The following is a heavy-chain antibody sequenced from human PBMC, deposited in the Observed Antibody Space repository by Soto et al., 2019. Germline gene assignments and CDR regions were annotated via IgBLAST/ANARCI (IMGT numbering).Heavy chain of an antibody. J-gene: IGHJ4*02. D-gene: IGHD2-15*01. Sequence: QLQLQESGSGLVKPSQTLSLTCAVSGGSISSGGYSWSWIRQPPGKGLEWIGYIYHSGSTYYNPSLKGRVPISVVSYKNQFSLKMSSVTAADMAVYYWASGQVVAAQHWGQGTLVTVSS. CDR2: IYHSGST. CDR1: GGSISSGGYS. CDR3: ASGQVVAAQH. V-gene: IGHV4-30-2*01.